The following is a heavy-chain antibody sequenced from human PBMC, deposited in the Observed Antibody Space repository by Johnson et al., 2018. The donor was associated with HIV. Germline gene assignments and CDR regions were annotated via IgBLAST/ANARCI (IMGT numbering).Heavy chain of an antibody. J-gene: IGHJ3*02. CDR2: ISYDGSNK. V-gene: IGHV3-30*04. CDR1: GFTFSTYA. CDR3: ARENVLFNAFDI. D-gene: IGHD2/OR15-2a*01. Sequence: QVQLVESGGGVVQPGRSLRLSCAASGFTFSTYAMHWVRQAPGKGLEWVAVISYDGSNKYYADSVKGRFTISRDNSKNTLYLQMNSLRAEDTAVYYCARENVLFNAFDIWGQGTMVTVSS.